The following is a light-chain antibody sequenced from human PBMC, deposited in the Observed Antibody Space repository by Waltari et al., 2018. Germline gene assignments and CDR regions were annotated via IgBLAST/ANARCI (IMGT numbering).Light chain of an antibody. CDR3: QQYDNYPPT. CDR1: QDISRW. J-gene: IGKJ3*01. CDR2: DAS. Sequence: DIQMTQSPSSLSASVGERVTITCRASQDISRWLVWYQQKSDKAPKSLIYDASTLQRGVPSRFSGSGSGTDFTLTISSLQPEDYGTYYCQQYDNYPPTFGPGTKVDIK. V-gene: IGKV1D-16*01.